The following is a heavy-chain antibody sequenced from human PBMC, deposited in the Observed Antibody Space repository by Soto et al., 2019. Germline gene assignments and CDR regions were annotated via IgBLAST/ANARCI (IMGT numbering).Heavy chain of an antibody. CDR2: IYYSGTT. J-gene: IGHJ4*02. V-gene: IGHV4-39*01. Sequence: ASETLSLTCTVSGDAIISSIYYWGLIRQPPGKWLDWIGHIYYSGTTHYNPSLTTRVTISIDTSNNHFSLHLRSLTASATAVYYCARLKGAFSPTTYSWCGRWGQGTPVT. D-gene: IGHD6-13*01. CDR3: ARLKGAFSPTTYSWCGR. CDR1: GDAIISSIYY.